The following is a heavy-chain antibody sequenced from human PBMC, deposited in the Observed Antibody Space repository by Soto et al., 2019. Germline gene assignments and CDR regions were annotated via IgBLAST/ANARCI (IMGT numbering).Heavy chain of an antibody. J-gene: IGHJ4*02. Sequence: AETLSLTCAVSGYSISSGSYWGWIRQPPGKGLEWIGSIYKSGTTYYNPSLKSRLTISVDTSKNQFSLILSSVTATDTAVYFCARTGVYSRANWGQGTLVTVSS. CDR1: GYSISSGSY. CDR3: ARTGVYSRAN. CDR2: IYKSGTT. V-gene: IGHV4-38-2*01. D-gene: IGHD5-18*01.